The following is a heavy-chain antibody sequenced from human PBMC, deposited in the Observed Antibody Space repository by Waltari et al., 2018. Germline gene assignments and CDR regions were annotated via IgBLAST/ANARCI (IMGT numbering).Heavy chain of an antibody. J-gene: IGHJ4*02. V-gene: IGHV1-18*01. D-gene: IGHD2-15*01. CDR3: ARDHPYCSGGSCLDY. CDR2: INAYNGNT. CDR1: GYTFTSYG. Sequence: QVHLVQSGAEVKNPWASVKVSCKASGYTFTSYGINWVRQAPGQGLEWMGWINAYNGNTNYAQKLQGRVTMTTDTSTSTAYMELRRLRSDDTAVYYCARDHPYCSGGSCLDYWGQGTLVTVSS.